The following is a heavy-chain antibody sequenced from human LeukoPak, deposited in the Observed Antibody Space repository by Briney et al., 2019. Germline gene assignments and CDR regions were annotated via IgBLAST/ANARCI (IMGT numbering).Heavy chain of an antibody. CDR3: TRRAAAGALDY. CDR1: GFXFSDYY. CDR2: IRNKANSYTS. V-gene: IGHV3-72*01. Sequence: GGSLRLSCAASGFXFSDYYMDWVRQAPGKGLEWIGRIRNKANSYTSEYAASVKGKFTISRDDSKNSLYLQVNSLKTEDTAVYYCTRRAAAGALDYWGQGTLVTVSS. D-gene: IGHD6-13*01. J-gene: IGHJ4*02.